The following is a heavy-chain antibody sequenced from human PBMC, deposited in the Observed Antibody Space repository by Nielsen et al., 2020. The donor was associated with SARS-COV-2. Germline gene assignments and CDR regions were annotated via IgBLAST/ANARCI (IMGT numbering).Heavy chain of an antibody. CDR3: ARLNRRILTPLALASLRFDY. J-gene: IGHJ4*02. V-gene: IGHV4-39*02. CDR2: IYYSGIT. CDR1: GDSMSSSDYY. Sequence: SETLSLTCNVSGDSMSSSDYYWAFHRQPPGRGLEWVGSIYYSGITYYNPSLKSRVTMSIDTSKNHFSLRLNSVAAADTAVYYCARLNRRILTPLALASLRFDYWGQGSLVTVSS. D-gene: IGHD3-3*02.